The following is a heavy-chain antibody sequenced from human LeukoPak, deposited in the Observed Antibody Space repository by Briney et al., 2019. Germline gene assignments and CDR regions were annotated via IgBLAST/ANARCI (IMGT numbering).Heavy chain of an antibody. D-gene: IGHD2-21*02. V-gene: IGHV1-69*04. CDR3: ARSCVGDCYQGFDY. CDR2: IIPILGIA. J-gene: IGHJ4*02. Sequence: SVKVSCKAPGGTFSSYAISWVRQAPGQGLEWMGRIIPILGIANYAQKFQGRVTITADKSTSTAYMELSSLRSEDTAVYYCARSCVGDCYQGFDYWGQGTLVTVSS. CDR1: GGTFSSYA.